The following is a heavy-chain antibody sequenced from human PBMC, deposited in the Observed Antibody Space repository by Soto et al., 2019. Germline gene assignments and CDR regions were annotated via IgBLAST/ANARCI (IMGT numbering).Heavy chain of an antibody. V-gene: IGHV4-39*01. CDR2: IYYSGST. CDR3: RVWDGDASFYYYYGMDV. CDR1: GGSISSSSYY. D-gene: IGHD4-17*01. Sequence: QLQLQESGPGLVKPSETLSLTCTVSGGSISSSSYYWGWSRQPPGKGLEWIGSIYYSGSTYYNPSLKRRVTISADTSRNQFSLKMSAVTAADTAVYYCRVWDGDASFYYYYGMDVWGQGTTVTVAS. J-gene: IGHJ6*02.